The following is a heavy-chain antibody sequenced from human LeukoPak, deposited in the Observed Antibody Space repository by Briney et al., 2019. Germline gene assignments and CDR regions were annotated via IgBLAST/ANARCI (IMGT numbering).Heavy chain of an antibody. CDR1: GGSISSSSYY. V-gene: IGHV4-39*01. J-gene: IGHJ4*02. CDR2: IYYSGST. D-gene: IGHD6-13*01. Sequence: SETLSLTCTVSGGSISSSSYYWGWIRQPPGKGLEWIGSIYYSGSTYYNPSLKSRVTISVDTSKNQFSLKLSSVTAADTAVYYCARSSEIAAAGTYLDYWGQGTLVTVSS. CDR3: ARSSEIAAAGTYLDY.